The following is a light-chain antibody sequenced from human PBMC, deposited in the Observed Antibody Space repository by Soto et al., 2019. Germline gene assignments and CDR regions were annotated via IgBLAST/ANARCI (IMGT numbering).Light chain of an antibody. Sequence: EIVLTQSPATLTLSPGERATLSCRASQSVGTYVSWFQQKPGHPPRLLISGASNRAAGIPARFSGSGSGTDFSLTISSLEPEDFAVYFCQQNSNLQATLGQGTKVDIK. CDR1: QSVGTY. CDR3: QQNSNLQAT. CDR2: GAS. V-gene: IGKV3-11*01. J-gene: IGKJ1*01.